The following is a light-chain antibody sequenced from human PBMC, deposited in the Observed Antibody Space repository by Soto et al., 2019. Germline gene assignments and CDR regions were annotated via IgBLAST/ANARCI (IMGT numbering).Light chain of an antibody. CDR2: AAS. Sequence: EIVLTQSTHTLTLSPGERASLSCRTRQTISSSYFAWYQQKPGQSPRLLVYAASIRAPGIPDRFSGSGSGADFTLTISRLEPADFAVYYCQHYDGSLTFGGGTRVEIK. V-gene: IGKV3-20*01. J-gene: IGKJ4*01. CDR3: QHYDGSLT. CDR1: QTISSSY.